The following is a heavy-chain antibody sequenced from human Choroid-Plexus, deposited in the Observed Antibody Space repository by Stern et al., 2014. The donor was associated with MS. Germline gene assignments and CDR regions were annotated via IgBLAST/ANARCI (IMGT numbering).Heavy chain of an antibody. CDR3: ARERQQYCNSEGCSYWYFDL. Sequence: QVQLQESGPGLVKPSGTLSLTCAVSGGSVSSTNWWSWVRQSPGKGLEWIGNIYHSGASNYRPSLRSRVSISLDNSQNPLSLHLTSVTAADTAVYYCARERQQYCNSEGCSYWYFDLWGRGTLVTVSS. J-gene: IGHJ2*01. V-gene: IGHV4-4*02. D-gene: IGHD2/OR15-2a*01. CDR1: GGSVSSTNW. CDR2: IYHSGAS.